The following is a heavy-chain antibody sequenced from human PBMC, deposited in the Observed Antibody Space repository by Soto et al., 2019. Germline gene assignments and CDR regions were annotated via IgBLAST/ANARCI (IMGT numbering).Heavy chain of an antibody. CDR2: IYPGDSDT. J-gene: IGHJ4*02. Sequence: GESRKISYKGSGYIFSSYWIGLVRQMPGKGLEWMGIIYPGDSDTRYSPSFHGQVTISADKSISTAYLQWSSLKASDTAMYYCARHLPRDSYGYMAVYWGPGILVSGSS. V-gene: IGHV5-51*01. D-gene: IGHD5-18*01. CDR3: ARHLPRDSYGYMAVY. CDR1: GYIFSSYW.